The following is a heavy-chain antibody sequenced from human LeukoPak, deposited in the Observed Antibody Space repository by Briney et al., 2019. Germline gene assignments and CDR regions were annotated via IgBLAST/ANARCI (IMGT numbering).Heavy chain of an antibody. CDR3: ARDGTYYYDSSGCTLLDY. V-gene: IGHV3-21*01. CDR1: GFTFSSYW. D-gene: IGHD3-22*01. CDR2: ISSSSSYI. J-gene: IGHJ4*02. Sequence: PGGSLRLSCAASGFTFSSYWMSWVRQAPGKGLEWVSSISSSSSYIYYADSVKGRFTISRDNAKNSLYLQMNSLRAEDTAVYYCARDGTYYYDSSGCTLLDYWGQGTLVTVSS.